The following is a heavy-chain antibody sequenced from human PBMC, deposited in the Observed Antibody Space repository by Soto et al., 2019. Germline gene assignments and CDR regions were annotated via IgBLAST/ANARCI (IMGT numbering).Heavy chain of an antibody. CDR1: GFTFSNAW. V-gene: IGHV3-15*07. D-gene: IGHD2-8*01. CDR3: TSLLMVYATIPN. CDR2: IKSKTDGGTT. J-gene: IGHJ4*02. Sequence: GGSLRLSCAASGFTFSNAWMNWVRRAPGKGLEWVGRIKSKTDGGTTDYAAPVKGRFTISRDDSKNTLYLQMNSLKTEDTAVYYCTSLLMVYATIPNWGQGTLVTVSS.